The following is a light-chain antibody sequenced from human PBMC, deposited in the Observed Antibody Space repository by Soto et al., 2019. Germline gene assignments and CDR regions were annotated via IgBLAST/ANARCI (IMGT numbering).Light chain of an antibody. Sequence: EIVLTQSPGTLSLSPGETATLSCRASQNVDSTYLAWYQQNPGLPPTLLIYATATRAAGIPDRFSGSGSGTDFTLTIDRLELEDFAVYYCQQYDFSPPLYTFGQGTKLES. V-gene: IGKV3-20*01. CDR3: QQYDFSPPLYT. CDR2: ATA. J-gene: IGKJ2*01. CDR1: QNVDSTY.